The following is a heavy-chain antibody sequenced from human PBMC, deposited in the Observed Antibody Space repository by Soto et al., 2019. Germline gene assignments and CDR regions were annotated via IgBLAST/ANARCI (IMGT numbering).Heavy chain of an antibody. CDR3: ARRGYYAISAFDI. Sequence: SETLSLTCTVSGGSISSSSYYWGWIRHPPGKGLEWIGSIYYSGSTYYNPSLKSRVTISVDTSKNQFSLKLSSVTAADTAVYYCARRGYYAISAFDIWGQGTMVTVS. V-gene: IGHV4-39*01. CDR2: IYYSGST. D-gene: IGHD2-8*01. J-gene: IGHJ3*02. CDR1: GGSISSSSYY.